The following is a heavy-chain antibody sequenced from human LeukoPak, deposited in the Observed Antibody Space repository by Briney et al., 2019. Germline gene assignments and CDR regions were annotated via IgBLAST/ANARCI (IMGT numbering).Heavy chain of an antibody. J-gene: IGHJ6*02. V-gene: IGHV3-30-3*01. CDR3: ARAIVAGTGYYYGMDV. D-gene: IGHD6-19*01. CDR1: GFTFSSYA. CDR2: ISYDGSNK. Sequence: GGSLRLSCAASGFTFSSYAMHWVRQAPGKGLEWVAVISYDGSNKYYADSVKGRFTISRDNSKNTLYLQMNSPRAEDTAVYYCARAIVAGTGYYYGMDVWGQGTTVTVSS.